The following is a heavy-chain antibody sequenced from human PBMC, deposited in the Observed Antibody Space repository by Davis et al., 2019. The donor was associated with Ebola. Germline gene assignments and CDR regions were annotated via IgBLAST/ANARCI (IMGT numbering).Heavy chain of an antibody. D-gene: IGHD5-12*01. V-gene: IGHV5-51*01. Sequence: PGGSLRLSCQASGYSFTTYWIGWVRQMPGKGLEWMGIIYGGDSDTRYSQAFQGQVTISVDKSMNTAYLQWSSLKASDTAMYYCARQRGGSGYDFHYWGQGTLVTVSS. CDR1: GYSFTTYW. CDR2: IYGGDSDT. CDR3: ARQRGGSGYDFHY. J-gene: IGHJ4*02.